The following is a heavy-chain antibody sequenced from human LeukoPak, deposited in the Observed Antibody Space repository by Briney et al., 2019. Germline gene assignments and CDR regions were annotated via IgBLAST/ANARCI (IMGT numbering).Heavy chain of an antibody. V-gene: IGHV5-51*01. CDR3: VRHVAVTGVPDY. D-gene: IGHD6-19*01. CDR2: IYPGDSDT. CDR1: GYSFTSYW. Sequence: GESLKISCKGSGYSFTSYWIGWVRQMPGKGLEWMGIIYPGDSDTRYSPSFQGQVTIAADKSISTAYLQWNTLEASDTAMYYCVRHVAVTGVPDYWGQGTLVIVSS. J-gene: IGHJ4*02.